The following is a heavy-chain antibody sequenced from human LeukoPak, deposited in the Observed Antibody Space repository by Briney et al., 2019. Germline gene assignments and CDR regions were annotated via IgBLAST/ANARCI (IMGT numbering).Heavy chain of an antibody. V-gene: IGHV3-30*02. J-gene: IGHJ6*03. CDR2: IRYDGSNK. CDR3: AKDGSSWYNYYYYLDV. D-gene: IGHD6-13*01. CDR1: GFTFSSYG. Sequence: PGGSLRLSCAASGFTFSSYGMHWVRQAPGKGLEWVAFIRYDGSNKYYADSVKGRFTISRDNSKNTLYLQMNSLRAEDTAVYYCAKDGSSWYNYYYYLDVWGKGPTVTVSS.